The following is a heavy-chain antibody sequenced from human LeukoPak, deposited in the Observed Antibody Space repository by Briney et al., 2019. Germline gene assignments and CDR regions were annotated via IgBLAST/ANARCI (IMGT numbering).Heavy chain of an antibody. J-gene: IGHJ4*02. CDR1: GDSITSHY. CDR3: ARDLSGTYSFVDY. D-gene: IGHD1-26*01. Sequence: PSETLSLTCTVSGDSITSHYWTWIRQSPGKGLEWVGYIFFSGSTGYNPSLKSRVTISVDTSKNHFSLKLSSVTAADTAGYYCARDLSGTYSFVDYWGQGALVTVSS. V-gene: IGHV4-59*11. CDR2: IFFSGST.